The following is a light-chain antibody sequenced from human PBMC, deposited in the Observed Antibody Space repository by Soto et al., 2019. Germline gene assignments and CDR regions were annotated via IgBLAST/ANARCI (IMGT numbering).Light chain of an antibody. CDR2: GNS. J-gene: IGLJ2*01. V-gene: IGLV1-40*01. CDR3: QSYDSSLSVV. CDR1: SSNIGAGYD. Sequence: QAVVTQPPSVSGAPGQRVTISCTGSSSNIGAGYDVHWYQQLPGTAPKLLIYGNSNRPSGVPDRFSGSKSGTSASLAITGLQAEDESDYYCQSYDSSLSVVFGGGTNDRP.